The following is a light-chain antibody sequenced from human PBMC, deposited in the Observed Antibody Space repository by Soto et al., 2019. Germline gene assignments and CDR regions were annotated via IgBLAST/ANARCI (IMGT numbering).Light chain of an antibody. J-gene: IGKJ3*01. CDR2: DAS. CDR1: QDVSNY. Sequence: IQMTQSPSSLSASIGDRVTITCQASQDVSNYLNLYQQKPGKAPKLLIYDASNLEAGVPSRFSGSGSGTEFTFTISSLQPEDIATYYCQQYDNLPLSFGPGTKVDIK. V-gene: IGKV1-33*01. CDR3: QQYDNLPLS.